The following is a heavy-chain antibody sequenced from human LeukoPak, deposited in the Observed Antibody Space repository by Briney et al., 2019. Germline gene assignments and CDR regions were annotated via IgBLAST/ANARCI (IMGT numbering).Heavy chain of an antibody. CDR2: IPYDGSNK. J-gene: IGHJ4*02. CDR1: GFTFSSYA. V-gene: IGHV3-30-3*01. Sequence: PGGSLRLSCAASGFTFSSYAMHWVRQAPGKGLEWVAVIPYDGSNKYYADSVKGRFTISRDNSKNTLYLQMNSLRAEDTAVYYCAITMGGSSNPQPIDYWGQGTLVTVSS. D-gene: IGHD3-16*01. CDR3: AITMGGSSNPQPIDY.